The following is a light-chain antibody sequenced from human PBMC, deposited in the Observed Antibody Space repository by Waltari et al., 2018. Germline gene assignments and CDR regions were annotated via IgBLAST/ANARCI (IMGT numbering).Light chain of an antibody. CDR3: QSTDSSGNYVV. Sequence: SYELTQPPSVSVSPGQTARITCSGDPLPQPYTFWYQKKPGQAPGMVVYKRAGRPAGIPGRLSGSSSGTTATLTISAVQAEDEADYYCQSTDSSGNYVVFGGGTKLTVL. CDR2: KRA. CDR1: PLPQPY. J-gene: IGLJ2*01. V-gene: IGLV3-25*03.